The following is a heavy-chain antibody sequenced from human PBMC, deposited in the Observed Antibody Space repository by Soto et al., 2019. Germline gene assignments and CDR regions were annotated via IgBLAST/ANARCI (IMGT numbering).Heavy chain of an antibody. Sequence: QVQLVESGGGVVQPGRSLRLSCAASGFTFSSYAMHWVRQAPGKGLVWVAVISYDGSNKYYADSVKGRFTISRDNSKNTLYLQMNSRRAEDTAVYYCAREAYYYDSSGYYWAWFDPWGQGTLVTVSS. J-gene: IGHJ5*02. CDR2: ISYDGSNK. CDR1: GFTFSSYA. D-gene: IGHD3-22*01. V-gene: IGHV3-30-3*01. CDR3: AREAYYYDSSGYYWAWFDP.